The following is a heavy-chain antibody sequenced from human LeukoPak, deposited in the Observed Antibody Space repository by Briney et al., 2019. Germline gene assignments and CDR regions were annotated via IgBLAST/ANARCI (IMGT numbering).Heavy chain of an antibody. J-gene: IGHJ4*02. Sequence: GGSLRLSCAASGFTFSSYGMHWVRQAPGKGLEWVAVIWYDGSNKYYADSVKGRFTISRDNSKNTLYLQMNSLRAEDTAVYYCARDLTECSSSWYYFDYWGQGTLVTVSS. CDR2: IWYDGSNK. V-gene: IGHV3-33*01. D-gene: IGHD6-13*01. CDR1: GFTFSSYG. CDR3: ARDLTECSSSWYYFDY.